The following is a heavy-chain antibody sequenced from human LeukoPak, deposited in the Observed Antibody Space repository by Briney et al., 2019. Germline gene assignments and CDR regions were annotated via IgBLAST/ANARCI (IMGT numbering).Heavy chain of an antibody. V-gene: IGHV4-34*01. Sequence: PSETLSLTCAVYGGSFSGYYWSWIRQPPGKGLEWIGEINHSGSTNYNPSLKSRVTISVDTSKNQFSLKLSSVTAADTAVYYCARSAYWTPFDYWGQGTLVTVSS. J-gene: IGHJ4*02. D-gene: IGHD2-8*02. CDR1: GGSFSGYY. CDR2: INHSGST. CDR3: ARSAYWTPFDY.